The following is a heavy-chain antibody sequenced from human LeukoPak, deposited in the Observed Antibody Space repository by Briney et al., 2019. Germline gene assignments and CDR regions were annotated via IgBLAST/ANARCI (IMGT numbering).Heavy chain of an antibody. J-gene: IGHJ3*02. V-gene: IGHV3-21*01. CDR2: ISSSSSYI. CDR1: GSTFSSYS. CDR3: ARDALDYYYDSSGYYLSDAFDI. D-gene: IGHD3-22*01. Sequence: GGSLRLSCAASGSTFSSYSVNWVRQAPGKGLEWVSSISSSSSYIYYADSVKGRFTISRDNAKNSLYLQMNSLRAEDTAVYYCARDALDYYYDSSGYYLSDAFDIWGQGTMVTVSS.